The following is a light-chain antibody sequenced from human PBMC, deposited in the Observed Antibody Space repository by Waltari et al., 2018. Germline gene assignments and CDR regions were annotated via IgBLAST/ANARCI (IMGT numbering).Light chain of an antibody. CDR3: NSYAGNDNVL. CDR2: AVS. Sequence: QSALTQPPSASGSPGQSVTISCTGTSSDVGGYNFVSWYQQHPGNAPKLMVCAVSMRPSGVPDRFSGSKSGNTASLTVSGLQAEDEADYYCNSYAGNDNVLFGGGTKLTVL. V-gene: IGLV2-8*01. J-gene: IGLJ2*01. CDR1: SSDVGGYNF.